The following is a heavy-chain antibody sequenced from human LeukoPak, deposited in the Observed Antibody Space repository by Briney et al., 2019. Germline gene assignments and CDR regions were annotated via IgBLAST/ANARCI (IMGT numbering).Heavy chain of an antibody. J-gene: IGHJ5*02. CDR2: INPNSGGT. V-gene: IGHV1-2*02. CDR1: GYTFTGYY. Sequence: ASVKVSCTASGYTFTGYYMHWVRQAPGQGLEWMGWINPNSGGTNYAQKFQGRVTMTRDTSISTVYMELSRLRSDDTAVYYCARDPDYGPSNWFDPWGQGTLVTVSS. CDR3: ARDPDYGPSNWFDP. D-gene: IGHD4-17*01.